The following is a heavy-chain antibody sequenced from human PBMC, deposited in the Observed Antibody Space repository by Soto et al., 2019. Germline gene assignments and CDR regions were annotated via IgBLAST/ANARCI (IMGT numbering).Heavy chain of an antibody. V-gene: IGHV3-23*01. CDR2: VSGSGGST. Sequence: EVHLLESGGGLVQPGESPRLSCTASGVPFSNYAMSWVRQAPGKGLEWVSTVSGSGGSTYYAGFVMGRFTISRDNSKSTLYLEMNSLRAEDTAVYYCAKGRITLAGYGMDVWGQGTTVTVSS. CDR1: GVPFSNYA. D-gene: IGHD1-20*01. CDR3: AKGRITLAGYGMDV. J-gene: IGHJ6*02.